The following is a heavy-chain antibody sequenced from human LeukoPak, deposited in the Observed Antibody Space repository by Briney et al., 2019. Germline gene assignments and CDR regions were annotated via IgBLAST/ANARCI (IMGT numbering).Heavy chain of an antibody. J-gene: IGHJ4*02. CDR2: IPSNGGRI. Sequence: GGSLRLSCSASGFTFSSYAMHWVRQAPGRGLEYVSAIPSNGGRIYYADSVKGRFTISRDNPKNTLYLQMSSLRAEDTAVYYCVPIPVGGFFDYCGQGTLVTV. D-gene: IGHD1-26*01. V-gene: IGHV3-64D*09. CDR3: VPIPVGGFFDY. CDR1: GFTFSSYA.